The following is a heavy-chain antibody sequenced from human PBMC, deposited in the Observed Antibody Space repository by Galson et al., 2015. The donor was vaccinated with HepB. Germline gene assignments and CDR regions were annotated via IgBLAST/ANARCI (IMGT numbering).Heavy chain of an antibody. J-gene: IGHJ6*02. V-gene: IGHV3-21*01. CDR2: ISSSSNYI. D-gene: IGHD6-19*01. CDR1: GLTFSSYN. Sequence: SLRLSCAASGLTFSSYNMNWVRQAPGKGLEWVSSISSSSNYIYYADSVKGRFTISKDNAKNSLYLQLNSLRADDTAVYYCARDEEAHSSPARGSYYYGMDVWGQGTTVTVSS. CDR3: ARDEEAHSSPARGSYYYGMDV.